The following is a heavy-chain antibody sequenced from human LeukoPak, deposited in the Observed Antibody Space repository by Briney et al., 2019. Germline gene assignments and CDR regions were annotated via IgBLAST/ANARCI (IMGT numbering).Heavy chain of an antibody. D-gene: IGHD3-22*01. CDR1: GFTVSSNY. CDR3: AHGTPYYYDSSGPPSEYYFDY. J-gene: IGHJ4*02. CDR2: IYSGGNT. V-gene: IGHV3-53*01. Sequence: GGSVRLSCAASGFTVSSNYMSWVRQAPGKGLEWVSVIYSGGNTHCADSVKGGFTISRENSKNTLYLQMNSLRAEDTAVYYCAHGTPYYYDSSGPPSEYYFDYWGQGTLVTVSS.